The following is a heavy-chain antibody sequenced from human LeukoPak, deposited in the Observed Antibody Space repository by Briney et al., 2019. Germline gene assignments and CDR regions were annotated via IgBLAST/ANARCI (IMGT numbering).Heavy chain of an antibody. D-gene: IGHD3-10*01. J-gene: IGHJ6*03. CDR3: ARAPWVRGVYYMDV. CDR1: GGSFSGYY. Sequence: SETLSLTCAVYGGSFSGYYWSWIRQSPGKGLEWIGYIYYSGSTNYNPSLKSRVTISIDTSKNQFSLKLNSVTAADTAVYYCARAPWVRGVYYMDVWGKGTTVTVSS. CDR2: IYYSGST. V-gene: IGHV4-59*01.